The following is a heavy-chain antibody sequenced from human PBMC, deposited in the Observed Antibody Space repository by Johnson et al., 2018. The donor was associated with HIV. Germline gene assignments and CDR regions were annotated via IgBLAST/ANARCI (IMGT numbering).Heavy chain of an antibody. V-gene: IGHV3-30*03. CDR1: GFTFSNYG. J-gene: IGHJ3*02. CDR3: ARAGGSGDAFDI. Sequence: QVQLVESGGGVVQPGRSLRLSCAASGFTFSNYGMHWVRQAPGKGLEWVAVISYDGSNEYYAEFVKGRFTISRDNSKNTLYLQMNSLRAEDTAVYYCARAGGSGDAFDIWGQGTMVTVSS. D-gene: IGHD3-10*01. CDR2: ISYDGSNE.